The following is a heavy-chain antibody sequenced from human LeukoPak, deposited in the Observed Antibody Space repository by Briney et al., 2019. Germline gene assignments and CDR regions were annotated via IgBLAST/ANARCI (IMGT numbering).Heavy chain of an antibody. J-gene: IGHJ3*02. Sequence: GGSLRLSCAASGFTFSSYGMHWVRQAPGKGLEWVAFIQYAGSDKYYADSVKGRFTISRDKSKNTLYLQMHSLRAEDTAVYYRAKDFIAKTRGHSYGLNDAFDIWGQGTMVTVSS. D-gene: IGHD3-10*01. CDR2: IQYAGSDK. CDR3: AKDFIAKTRGHSYGLNDAFDI. V-gene: IGHV3-30*02. CDR1: GFTFSSYG.